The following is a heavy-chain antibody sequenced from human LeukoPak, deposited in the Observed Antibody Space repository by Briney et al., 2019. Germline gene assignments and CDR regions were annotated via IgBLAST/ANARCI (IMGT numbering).Heavy chain of an antibody. D-gene: IGHD3-22*01. J-gene: IGHJ4*02. CDR2: IYYSGST. Sequence: SETLSLTCTVSGGSISSSSYCWGWIRQPPGKGLEWIGSIYYSGSTYYNPSLKSRVTISVDRSKNQFSLKLSSVTAADTAVYYCAREIGGYYYDYWGQGTLVTVSS. V-gene: IGHV4-39*07. CDR3: AREIGGYYYDY. CDR1: GGSISSSSYC.